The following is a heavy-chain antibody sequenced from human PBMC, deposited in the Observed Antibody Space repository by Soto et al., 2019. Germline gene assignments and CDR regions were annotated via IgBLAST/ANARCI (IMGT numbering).Heavy chain of an antibody. V-gene: IGHV3-30*18. CDR3: AKEMNLMSGTWYLDL. D-gene: IGHD2-8*01. J-gene: IGHJ2*01. CDR1: GFTFSNYG. CDR2: VSYDGRVQ. Sequence: QVQLLESGGGVGQPGRSLRLSCAASGFTFSNYGMHWVRQAPGKELEWVAVVSYDGRVQYFADSVKGRFTISRDNSKNALYLQMDSLRAEDTAVYHCAKEMNLMSGTWYLDLWGRGTLVIVSS.